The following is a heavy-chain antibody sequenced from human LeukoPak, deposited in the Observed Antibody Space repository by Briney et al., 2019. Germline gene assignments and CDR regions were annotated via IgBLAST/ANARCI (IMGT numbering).Heavy chain of an antibody. Sequence: GGSLRLSCAASGFSFSSFGMHWVRQAPGKGLEWVTSIRYDGSRKHYTYSVKGRFTISRDNSKKTLYLQMNSLRDEDTAVYYCAKDYGDFGDSSSYLDHWGQGTLVTVSS. CDR2: IRYDGSRK. J-gene: IGHJ4*02. CDR3: AKDYGDFGDSSSYLDH. CDR1: GFSFSSFG. D-gene: IGHD4-17*01. V-gene: IGHV3-30*02.